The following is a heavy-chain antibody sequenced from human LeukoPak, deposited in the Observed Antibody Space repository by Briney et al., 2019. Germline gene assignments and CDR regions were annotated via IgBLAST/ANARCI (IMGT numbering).Heavy chain of an antibody. J-gene: IGHJ6*02. Sequence: GGSLRLSCAASGFTFDDYAMHWVRQAPGKGLEWVSGISWNSGSIGYADSVKGRFTISRDNAKNSLYLQMNSLRAEDTAVYYCASPRQPRNYYGMDVWGQGTTVTVSS. D-gene: IGHD6-13*01. CDR3: ASPRQPRNYYGMDV. CDR1: GFTFDDYA. V-gene: IGHV3-9*01. CDR2: ISWNSGSI.